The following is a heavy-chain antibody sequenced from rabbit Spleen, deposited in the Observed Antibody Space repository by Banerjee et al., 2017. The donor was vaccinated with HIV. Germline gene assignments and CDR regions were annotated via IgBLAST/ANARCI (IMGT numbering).Heavy chain of an antibody. V-gene: IGHV1S47*01. CDR1: GFDFSSYG. CDR3: ARTFLL. CDR2: IDPVFGIT. Sequence: QEQLVESGGGLVQPGGSLKLSCKASGFDFSSYGVSWVRQAPGKGLEWIGYIDPVFGITNYANSVEGRFTISRDNAQNTVFLQMTSLTAADTATYFCARTFLLWGPGTLVTVS. J-gene: IGHJ4*01.